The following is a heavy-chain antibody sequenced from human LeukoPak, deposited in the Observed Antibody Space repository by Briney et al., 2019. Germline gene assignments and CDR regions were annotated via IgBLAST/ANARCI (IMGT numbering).Heavy chain of an antibody. V-gene: IGHV3-7*01. Sequence: GGSLRLSCAASGFTFSSYWMSWVRQAPGKGLEWVANIKQDGSEKYYVDSVKGRFTISRDNSKNTLYLQMNSLRAEDTAVYYCARSHCSSTSCYWGVFDPWGQGTLVTVSS. CDR1: GFTFSSYW. CDR3: ARSHCSSTSCYWGVFDP. CDR2: IKQDGSEK. D-gene: IGHD2-2*01. J-gene: IGHJ5*02.